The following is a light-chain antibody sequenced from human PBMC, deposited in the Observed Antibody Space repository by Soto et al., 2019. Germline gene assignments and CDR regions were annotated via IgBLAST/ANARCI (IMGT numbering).Light chain of an antibody. CDR1: RSNIGAGYD. Sequence: QAVVTQPPSVSGAPGQRVTISCTGSRSNIGAGYDVHWYQQLPGTAPKLLIYGDNNRPSGVPDRFSGSKSGTSAYLAISGLQAEDEADYHCQSYDSSLSGSRVFGGGTKLTVL. CDR3: QSYDSSLSGSRV. V-gene: IGLV1-40*01. CDR2: GDN. J-gene: IGLJ3*02.